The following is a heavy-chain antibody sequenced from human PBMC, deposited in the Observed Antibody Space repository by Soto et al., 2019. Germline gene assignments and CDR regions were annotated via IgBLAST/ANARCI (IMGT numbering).Heavy chain of an antibody. CDR1: GGTFSSYA. D-gene: IGHD3-10*01. Sequence: QVQLVQSGAEVKKPGSSVKVSCKASGGTFSSYAISWVRQAPGQVLEWMGGIIPIFGTANYAQKFQGRVTITADESTSTAYMELSSLRSEDTAVYYCASEYYYGSGSYPYYFDYWGQGTLVTVSS. CDR2: IIPIFGTA. J-gene: IGHJ4*02. CDR3: ASEYYYGSGSYPYYFDY. V-gene: IGHV1-69*01.